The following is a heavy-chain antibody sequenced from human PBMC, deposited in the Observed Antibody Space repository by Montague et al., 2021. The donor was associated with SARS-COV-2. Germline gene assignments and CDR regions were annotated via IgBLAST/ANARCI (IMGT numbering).Heavy chain of an antibody. CDR1: GFIFSSYA. D-gene: IGHD2-21*01. V-gene: IGHV3-48*03. Sequence: SLRLSCAASGFIFSSYAMNWVRQAPGKGLEWISYISSSGGGSTKHYTDSVQGRFTISRDNATNSLYLQMNSLKVGDTAIYYCARDRDWDDWCGMDVWGQGTTVTVSS. J-gene: IGHJ6*02. CDR3: ARDRDWDDWCGMDV. CDR2: ISSSGGGSTK.